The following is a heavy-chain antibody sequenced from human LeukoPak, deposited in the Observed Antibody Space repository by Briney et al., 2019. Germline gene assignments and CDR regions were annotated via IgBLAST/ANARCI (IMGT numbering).Heavy chain of an antibody. J-gene: IGHJ6*04. Sequence: EASVKVSCKASGYTFTGYYMHWVRLAPGQGLEWMGIINPSGGSTSYAQKFQGRVTMTRDTSTSTVYMELSSLRSEDTAVYYCARDLLPSGGMDVWGKGATVTVSS. CDR2: INPSGGST. CDR3: ARDLLPSGGMDV. V-gene: IGHV1-46*01. CDR1: GYTFTGYY. D-gene: IGHD3-10*01.